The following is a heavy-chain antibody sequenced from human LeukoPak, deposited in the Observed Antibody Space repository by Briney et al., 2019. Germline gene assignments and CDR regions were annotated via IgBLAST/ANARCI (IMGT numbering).Heavy chain of an antibody. V-gene: IGHV3-11*06. Sequence: PGGSLRLSCAASGLTFSDYYMSWIRQAPGKGLEWVSYISSSSSYTNYADSVKGRFTISRDNAKNSLYLQMNSLRAEDTAVYYCARDWEYQYFDYWGQGTLVTVSS. CDR1: GLTFSDYY. D-gene: IGHD2-2*01. CDR2: ISSSSSYT. CDR3: ARDWEYQYFDY. J-gene: IGHJ4*02.